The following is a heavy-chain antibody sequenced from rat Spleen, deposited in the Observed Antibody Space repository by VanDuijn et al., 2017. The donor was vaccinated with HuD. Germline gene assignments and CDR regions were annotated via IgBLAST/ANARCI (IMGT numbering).Heavy chain of an antibody. CDR3: TRIRSTLSAISTFAY. J-gene: IGHJ3*01. Sequence: EGQLQESGPGLVKPSQSLSLTCSVTGYSITSNYWGWIRKFPGNKMEWMAYISYSGSTGYNPSLKSRISITRDTSKNQFFLQLNSVTPEDTATYYCTRIRSTLSAISTFAYWGQGTLVTVSS. CDR2: ISYSGST. CDR1: GYSITSNY. D-gene: IGHD1-2*01. V-gene: IGHV3-1*01.